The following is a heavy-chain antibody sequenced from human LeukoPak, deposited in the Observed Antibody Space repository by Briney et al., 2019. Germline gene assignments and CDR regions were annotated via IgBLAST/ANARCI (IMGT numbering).Heavy chain of an antibody. Sequence: PGGSLRLSCAASGFTFSSYSMNWVRQAPGKGLEWVSSISSSSSYIYYADSVKGRFTISRDNAKNSLYLQMNSLRAEDTAVYYCARNERASYYFDYWGRGTLVTVSS. CDR1: GFTFSSYS. CDR3: ARNERASYYFDY. J-gene: IGHJ4*02. CDR2: ISSSSSYI. V-gene: IGHV3-21*01.